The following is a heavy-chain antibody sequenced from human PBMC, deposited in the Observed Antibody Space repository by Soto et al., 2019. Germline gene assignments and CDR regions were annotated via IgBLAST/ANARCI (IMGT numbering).Heavy chain of an antibody. Sequence: QVQLQESGPGLVKPSGTLSLTCAVSGDSISSRRWWTWVRQSPGKGLEWIGEIYHDGNTNYNTSLKSRVTISVEKPKNQFSLELSSVTAADTAVYYCGDPPSAFWGQGTLVTVSS. CDR3: GDPPSAF. V-gene: IGHV4-4*02. CDR2: IYHDGNT. D-gene: IGHD6-19*01. J-gene: IGHJ4*02. CDR1: GDSISSRRW.